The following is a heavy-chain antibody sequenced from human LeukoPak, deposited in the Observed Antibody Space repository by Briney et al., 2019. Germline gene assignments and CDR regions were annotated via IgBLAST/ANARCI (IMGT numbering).Heavy chain of an antibody. J-gene: IGHJ4*02. CDR2: IRATRATT. V-gene: IGHV3-23*01. CDR3: AKRPVAARCFDY. Sequence: GGSLRLSCAASGFTFSSYAMRWVRQAPGKGLEWFSSIRATRATTSYAHSVTRRFTISRDNSTPTLYLQMNSLRAEDTAVYYCAKRPVAARCFDYWGQGTLVTVSS. D-gene: IGHD6-6*01. CDR1: GFTFSSYA.